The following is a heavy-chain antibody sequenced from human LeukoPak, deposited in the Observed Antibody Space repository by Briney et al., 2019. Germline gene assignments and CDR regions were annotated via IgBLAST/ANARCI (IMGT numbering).Heavy chain of an antibody. CDR3: ARAERYYYDSSGYLFDY. Sequence: GESLQISCQGSGYSFTRYWIGWVRPMPGKGLEWMGIIYPGDSDTRHSPSFQGQVAISVDKSISTAYLQWSSLKASDTAMYYCARAERYYYDSSGYLFDYWGQGTLVTVSS. D-gene: IGHD3-22*01. CDR1: GYSFTRYW. J-gene: IGHJ4*02. CDR2: IYPGDSDT. V-gene: IGHV5-51*01.